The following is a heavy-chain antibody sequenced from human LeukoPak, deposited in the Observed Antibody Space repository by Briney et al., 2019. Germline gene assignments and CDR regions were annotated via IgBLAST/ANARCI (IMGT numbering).Heavy chain of an antibody. CDR3: ARWWGGYGSGSYYNFPVNNHNWFDP. V-gene: IGHV4-4*02. J-gene: IGHJ5*02. CDR2: IYHSGST. CDR1: GGSISSTNW. Sequence: PSETLSLTCAVSGGSISSTNWWSWVRQPPGKGLEWIGSIYHSGSTYYNPSLKSRVTISVDTSKNQFSLKLSSVTAADTAVYYCARWWGGYGSGSYYNFPVNNHNWFDPWGQGTLVTVSS. D-gene: IGHD3-10*01.